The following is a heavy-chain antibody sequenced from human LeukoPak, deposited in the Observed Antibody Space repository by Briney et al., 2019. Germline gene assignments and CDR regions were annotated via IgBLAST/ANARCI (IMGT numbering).Heavy chain of an antibody. CDR2: INHSGST. CDR3: ARESPGYSSSWSFGY. J-gene: IGHJ4*02. D-gene: IGHD6-13*01. CDR1: GGSFSGYY. Sequence: PSETLSLTCAVYGGSFSGYYWSWIRQPPGKGLEWIGEINHSGSTNYNPSLKSRVTISVDTSKNQFSLKLSSVTAADTAVYYCARESPGYSSSWSFGYWGQGTLVTVSS. V-gene: IGHV4-34*01.